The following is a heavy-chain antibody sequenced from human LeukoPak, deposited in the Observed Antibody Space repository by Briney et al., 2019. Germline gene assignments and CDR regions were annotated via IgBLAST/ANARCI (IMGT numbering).Heavy chain of an antibody. Sequence: GGSLRLSCAASGFTFSSFWMTWVRQAPGKRLEYVANIKQDGTDKYYVGSVKGRFTISRDNAKNSLYLQMSSLRAEDTAAYYCARGRWGSGYYFDYWGQETLVTVSS. CDR3: ARGRWGSGYYFDY. J-gene: IGHJ4*02. D-gene: IGHD6-25*01. CDR2: IKQDGTDK. V-gene: IGHV3-7*01. CDR1: GFTFSSFW.